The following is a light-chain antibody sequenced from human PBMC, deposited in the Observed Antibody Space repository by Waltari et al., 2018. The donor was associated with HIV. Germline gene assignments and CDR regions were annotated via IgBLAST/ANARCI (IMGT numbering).Light chain of an antibody. J-gene: IGLJ3*02. CDR2: DTT. Sequence: QAVVTQEPSLTVSPGGTVTLTCGASTGAVTSGHHPYSFQQKPGQAPKALIYDTTNKHPWTAARVSGARLGGKAALTLSGGRPEDEAGYYCLLSYSDARRVFGGGTKLIVL. V-gene: IGLV7-46*01. CDR3: LLSYSDARRV. CDR1: TGAVTSGHH.